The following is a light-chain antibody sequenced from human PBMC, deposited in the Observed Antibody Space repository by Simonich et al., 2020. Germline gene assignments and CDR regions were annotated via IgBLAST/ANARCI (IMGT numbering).Light chain of an antibody. CDR1: KSVLYSSNNKNY. Sequence: DIVMTQSPDSLAVSLGERATIHCKSSKSVLYSSNNKNYLACYQPKPGQPPKLLIYWASTRESGVPYRFSGSGSGTDFTLTISSLQAEDVAVYYCQQYYSTPITFGQGTRLEIK. V-gene: IGKV4-1*01. CDR3: QQYYSTPIT. J-gene: IGKJ5*01. CDR2: WAS.